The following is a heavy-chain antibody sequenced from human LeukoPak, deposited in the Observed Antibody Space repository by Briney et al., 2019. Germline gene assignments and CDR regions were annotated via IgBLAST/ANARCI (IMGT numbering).Heavy chain of an antibody. CDR2: IIPIFGTA. CDR3: ARDAGIAARPVYYYYYYMDV. CDR1: GGTFSSYA. V-gene: IGHV1-69*05. D-gene: IGHD6-6*01. J-gene: IGHJ6*03. Sequence: SVKVSCKASGGTFSSYAISWVRQAPGQGLEWMGGIIPIFGTANYAQKFQGRVTITTDESTSTAYMELSSLRSEDTAVYYCARDAGIAARPVYYYYYYMDVWAKGPRSPSP.